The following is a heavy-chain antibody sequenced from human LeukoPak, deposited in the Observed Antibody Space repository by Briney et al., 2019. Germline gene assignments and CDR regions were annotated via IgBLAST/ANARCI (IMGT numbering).Heavy chain of an antibody. Sequence: ASVKVSCKASGYTFTGYYMHWVRQAPGQGPEWMGWINPNSGGTNYAQKFQGRVTMTRDTSISTAYMELSRLRSDDTAVYYCARDILTGPGAFDIWGQGTMVTVSS. J-gene: IGHJ3*02. D-gene: IGHD3-9*01. V-gene: IGHV1-2*02. CDR2: INPNSGGT. CDR1: GYTFTGYY. CDR3: ARDILTGPGAFDI.